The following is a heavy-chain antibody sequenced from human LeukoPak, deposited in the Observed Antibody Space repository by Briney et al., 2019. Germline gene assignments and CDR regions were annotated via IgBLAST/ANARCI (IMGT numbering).Heavy chain of an antibody. Sequence: GSLRLSCAASGFTFSSYSMNWVRQAPGKGLEWVSYISSFSGTIYYADSVKGRFTISRDNAKNSLYLQMNNLRAEDTAVYYCARDQGGEQSYWGQGTLVTVSS. J-gene: IGHJ4*02. CDR3: ARDQGGEQSY. CDR1: GFTFSSYS. CDR2: ISSFSGTI. V-gene: IGHV3-48*01. D-gene: IGHD3-16*01.